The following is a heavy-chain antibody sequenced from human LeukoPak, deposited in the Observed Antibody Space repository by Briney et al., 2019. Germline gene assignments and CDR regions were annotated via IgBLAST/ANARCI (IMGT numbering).Heavy chain of an antibody. CDR2: INDSGST. J-gene: IGHJ5*02. Sequence: SETLSLTCAVYGGSFSGYYWTWIRQPPGKGLEWIGEINDSGSTNYNPSLKSRLTISVDTSENQFSLRLISVTAADTAVYYCARHGYCSSSSCLGNWFDPWDQGALSPSPQ. D-gene: IGHD2-2*01. V-gene: IGHV4-34*01. CDR3: ARHGYCSSSSCLGNWFDP. CDR1: GGSFSGYY.